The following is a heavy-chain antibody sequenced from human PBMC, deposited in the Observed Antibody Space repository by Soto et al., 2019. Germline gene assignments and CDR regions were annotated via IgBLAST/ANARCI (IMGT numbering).Heavy chain of an antibody. CDR1: GGSISSYY. V-gene: IGHV4-59*01. CDR3: ARGLLEWQINWFDP. Sequence: PSETLSLTCTVSGGSISSYYWSWIRQPPGKGLEWIGYIYYSGSTNYNPSLKSRVTISVDTSKNQFSLKMSSVTAADTAVYYCARGLLEWQINWFDPCGQGTLVTVSS. D-gene: IGHD3-3*01. J-gene: IGHJ5*02. CDR2: IYYSGST.